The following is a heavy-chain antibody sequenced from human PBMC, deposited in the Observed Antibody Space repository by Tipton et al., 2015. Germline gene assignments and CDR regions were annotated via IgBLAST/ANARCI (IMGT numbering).Heavy chain of an antibody. J-gene: IGHJ6*02. Sequence: TLSLTCTVSGGSVISGTDYWGWIRQPPGKGLEWIGSISYSGNTYYNPSLKSRVTLSVDTSNNQFSLRLGSVTAADTAVYYCARAMYYDLDVWGQGTTVTVAS. CDR1: GGSVISGTDY. CDR2: ISYSGNT. V-gene: IGHV4-39*07. D-gene: IGHD2-8*01. CDR3: ARAMYYDLDV.